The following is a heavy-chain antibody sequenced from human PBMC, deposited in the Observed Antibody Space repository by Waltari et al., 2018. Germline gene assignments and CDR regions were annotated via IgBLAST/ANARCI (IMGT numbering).Heavy chain of an antibody. CDR3: ARQRYYNDRSGPRGWRLDY. J-gene: IGHJ4*02. Sequence: QPQLQESGPGLVKPSETLSLTCIVTGGSVTSSTYYWAWIRQPPGKGLEWIGSVFSTGTTYHNPSPESRVTISADTSSDQFSLNLSSVSAADTAVYYCARQRYYNDRSGPRGWRLDYWGQGALVAVSS. V-gene: IGHV4-39*01. CDR2: VFSTGTT. CDR1: GGSVTSSTYY. D-gene: IGHD3-22*01.